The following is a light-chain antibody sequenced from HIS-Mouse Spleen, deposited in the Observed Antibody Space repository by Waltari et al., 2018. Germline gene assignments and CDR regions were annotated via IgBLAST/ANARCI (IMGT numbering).Light chain of an antibody. V-gene: IGKV1-8*01. CDR2: AAS. Sequence: AIRMTQSPSSFSASTGDRVTITCRASQGISSYLAWYQQKPGKAPKHLIYAASTLQSGVPSRFSGSGSGTDFTLTISCMQSEEFATYYCQQYYSYLPITFGQGTRLEIK. CDR3: QQYYSYLPIT. J-gene: IGKJ5*01. CDR1: QGISSY.